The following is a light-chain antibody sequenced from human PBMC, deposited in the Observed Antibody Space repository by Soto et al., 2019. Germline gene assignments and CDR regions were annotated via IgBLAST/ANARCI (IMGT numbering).Light chain of an antibody. J-gene: IGKJ5*01. Sequence: EIVLRQSPTTVSLSPRERATLSCRAIQSVSSYLAWYQQKPGQAPRLLIYDASNRATGIPARFSGSGSGTDFTLTISSLEPEDFAVYHCQQRSNWPTSFTFCQGTRLEIK. CDR1: QSVSSY. CDR2: DAS. V-gene: IGKV3-11*01. CDR3: QQRSNWPTSFT.